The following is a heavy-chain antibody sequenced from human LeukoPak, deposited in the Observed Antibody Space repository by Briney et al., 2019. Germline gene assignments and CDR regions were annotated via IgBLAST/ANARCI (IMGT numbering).Heavy chain of an antibody. CDR3: AKLYCGRDCYSLYYYYYMDV. V-gene: IGHV3-30*02. Sequence: PGRCLRLSCAASGFTLSTNGMHCVSQAPGKGLEWVAFIRYDGSNKYTPDSVKGRFTITRDKSKNTLYLQMNSLRADDTAMYCCAKLYCGRDCYSLYYYYYMDVWGKGTTVTVSS. CDR1: GFTLSTNG. D-gene: IGHD2-21*02. J-gene: IGHJ6*03. CDR2: IRYDGSNK.